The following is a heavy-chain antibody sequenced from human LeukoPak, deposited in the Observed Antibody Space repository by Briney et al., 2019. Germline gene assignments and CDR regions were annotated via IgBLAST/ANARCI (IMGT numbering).Heavy chain of an antibody. J-gene: IGHJ4*02. CDR1: GFTFSSYS. D-gene: IGHD6-19*01. CDR2: ISSSSSYI. CDR3: AKPAVSGWYGFDY. V-gene: IGHV3-21*04. Sequence: GGSLRLSCAASGFTFSSYSMNWVRQAPGKGLEWVSSISSSSSYIYYAEFVKGRFTISRDNSKNTLYLQMNSLRAEDTAVYYCAKPAVSGWYGFDYWGQGTLVTVSS.